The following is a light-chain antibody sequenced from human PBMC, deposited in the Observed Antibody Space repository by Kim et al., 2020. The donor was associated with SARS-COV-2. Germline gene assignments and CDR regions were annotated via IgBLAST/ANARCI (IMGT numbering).Light chain of an antibody. Sequence: ATIKCKYSQNILYSVNNKNCLGWYQQRPGQTPKLLIYWASTRESGVPDRFSGSGSGTDFTLTIGSLQPEDVAVYYCQQYYRTPLTFGGGTKVDIK. CDR3: QQYYRTPLT. CDR2: WAS. V-gene: IGKV4-1*01. J-gene: IGKJ4*01. CDR1: QNILYSVNNKNC.